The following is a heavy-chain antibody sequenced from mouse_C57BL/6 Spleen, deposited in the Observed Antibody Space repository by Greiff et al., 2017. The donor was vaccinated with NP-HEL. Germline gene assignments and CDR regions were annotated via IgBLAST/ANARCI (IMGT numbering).Heavy chain of an antibody. V-gene: IGHV1-39*01. CDR1: GYSFTDYN. CDR2: INPNYGTT. D-gene: IGHD4-1*01. J-gene: IGHJ4*01. Sequence: VQLKQSGPELVKPGASVKISCKASGYSFTDYNMNWVKQSNGKSLEWIGVINPNYGTTSYNQKFKGNATLTVDQSSSTAYMQLNSLTSEDAAVEYCAGWVGRGDAMDYWGQGTSVTVSS. CDR3: AGWVGRGDAMDY.